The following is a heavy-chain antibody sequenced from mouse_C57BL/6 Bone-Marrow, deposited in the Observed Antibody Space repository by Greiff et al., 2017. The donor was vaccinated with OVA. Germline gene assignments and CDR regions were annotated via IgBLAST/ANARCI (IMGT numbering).Heavy chain of an antibody. CDR1: GYTFTDYN. J-gene: IGHJ4*01. CDR3: ARSTDYAMDY. CDR2: INPNNGGT. V-gene: IGHV1-18*01. Sequence: EVQLQQSGPVLVKPGASVKMSCKASGYTFTDYNMDWVKQSHGKSLEWIGDINPNNGGTIYNQKFKGKATLTVDKSSSTAYMELRSLTSEDTAVYYCARSTDYAMDYWGQGTSVTVSS.